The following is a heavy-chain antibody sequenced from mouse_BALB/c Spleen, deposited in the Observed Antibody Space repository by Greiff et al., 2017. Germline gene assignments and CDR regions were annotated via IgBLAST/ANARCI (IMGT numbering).Heavy chain of an antibody. Sequence: EVHLVESGGGLVKPGGSLKLSCAASGFTFSSYAMSWVRQSPEKRLEWVAEISSGGSYTYYPDTVTGRFTISRDNAKNTLYLEMSSLRSEDTAMYYCARDRDGAWFAYWGQGTLVTVSA. J-gene: IGHJ3*01. CDR1: GFTFSSYA. D-gene: IGHD2-3*01. CDR3: ARDRDGAWFAY. CDR2: ISSGGSYT. V-gene: IGHV5-9-4*01.